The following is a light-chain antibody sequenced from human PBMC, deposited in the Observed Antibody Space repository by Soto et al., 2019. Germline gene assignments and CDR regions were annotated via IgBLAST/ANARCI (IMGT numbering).Light chain of an antibody. J-gene: IGKJ2*01. CDR2: GAS. V-gene: IGKV3-15*01. CDR3: HQYNNGPPKT. CDR1: QSVSSN. Sequence: EIVMTQSPATLSVSPGERATLSCRASQSVSSNLAWYQQKPGQAPRLLIYGASTRATGIPARFSGSRSGTEFTLTISSLQSEDFADYYCHQYNNGPPKTFGQGTKLEIK.